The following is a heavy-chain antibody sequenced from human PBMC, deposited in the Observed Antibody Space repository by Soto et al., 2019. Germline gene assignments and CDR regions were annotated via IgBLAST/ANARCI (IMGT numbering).Heavy chain of an antibody. CDR2: IKSKTDGGTT. D-gene: IGHD1-1*01. CDR1: GFTFNNAW. V-gene: IGHV3-15*07. CDR3: NRDQTAPSLYSYSYGMDV. J-gene: IGHJ6*02. Sequence: EVQLVESGGGLVKPGGSLRLSCVASGFTFNNAWMNWVRQAPGKGLEWVGRIKSKTDGGTTDYAAPVKGRFTISKDDSTNTLYLQMNSLKTADTDVYYCNRDQTAPSLYSYSYGMDVVGQGTTVTVSS.